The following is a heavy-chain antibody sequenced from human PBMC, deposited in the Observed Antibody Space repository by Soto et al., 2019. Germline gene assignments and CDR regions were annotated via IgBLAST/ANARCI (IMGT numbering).Heavy chain of an antibody. D-gene: IGHD3-22*01. V-gene: IGHV4-39*07. Sequence: PSETLSLTCTVSGGSISSSSYYWGWIRQPPGKGLEWIGSIYYSGSTNYNPSLKSRVTISVDTSKNQFSLKLSSVTAADTAVYYCARILKSADDSSGYWFDYWGQGTLVTVSS. CDR2: IYYSGST. CDR1: GGSISSSSYY. CDR3: ARILKSADDSSGYWFDY. J-gene: IGHJ4*02.